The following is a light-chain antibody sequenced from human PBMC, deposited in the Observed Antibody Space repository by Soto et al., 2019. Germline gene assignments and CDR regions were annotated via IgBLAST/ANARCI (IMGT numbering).Light chain of an antibody. CDR2: KAS. Sequence: DIQMTQSPSTLSGSVGDRFTITCRSSQTISSWLAWYQQKPGKAPKLLIYKASTLKSGVPSRFSGSGSGTEFTLTISSLQPEDFATYSCQQYYISWSFGQGTKVDIK. CDR1: QTISSW. CDR3: QQYYISWS. J-gene: IGKJ1*01. V-gene: IGKV1-5*03.